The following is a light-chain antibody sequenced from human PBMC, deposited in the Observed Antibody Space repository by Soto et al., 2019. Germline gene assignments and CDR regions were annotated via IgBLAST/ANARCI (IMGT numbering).Light chain of an antibody. CDR1: QSISSTY. Sequence: EIVLTQSPGTLSLSPGERATLSCRASQSISSTYLAWYQQKPGQAPRLLIYAASRRATGIPDRFSGSGSGTDFTLTISRLEPEDFAVFFCQQYGRSPTTFGGGTKVEIK. CDR2: AAS. V-gene: IGKV3-20*01. CDR3: QQYGRSPTT. J-gene: IGKJ4*01.